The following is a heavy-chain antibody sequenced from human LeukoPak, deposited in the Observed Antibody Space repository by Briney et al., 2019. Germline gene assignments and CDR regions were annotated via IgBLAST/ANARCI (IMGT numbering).Heavy chain of an antibody. CDR2: IIPIFGTA. CDR3: VGGAPNWGFDF. Sequence: ASVKVSCKASGGTFSSYAISWVRQAPGQGLEWMRGIIPIFGTANYAQKFQGRVTITADESTSTAYMELSSLRSEDTAVYYCVGGAPNWGFDFWGQGTLVTVSS. V-gene: IGHV1-69*13. CDR1: GGTFSSYA. J-gene: IGHJ4*02. D-gene: IGHD7-27*01.